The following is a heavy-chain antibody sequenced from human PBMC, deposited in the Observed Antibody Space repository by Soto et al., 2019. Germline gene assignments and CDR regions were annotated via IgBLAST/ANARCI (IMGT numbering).Heavy chain of an antibody. D-gene: IGHD6-19*01. Sequence: SETLSLTCTVSGGSITSYYWSWIRQPPGKGLEWIGHIYYSGSTNYNPSLKSRVTISVDTSKNQFSLSLSSVTAADTAVYYCAKVGSGWTGGTDYWGQGTLVTVSS. CDR2: IYYSGST. J-gene: IGHJ4*02. CDR1: GGSITSYY. V-gene: IGHV4-59*01. CDR3: AKVGSGWTGGTDY.